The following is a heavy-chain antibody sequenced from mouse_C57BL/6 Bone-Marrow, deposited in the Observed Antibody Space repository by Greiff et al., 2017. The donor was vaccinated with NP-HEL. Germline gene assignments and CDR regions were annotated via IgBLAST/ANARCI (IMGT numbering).Heavy chain of an antibody. J-gene: IGHJ1*03. Sequence: VQLQQSGPELVKPGASVKIPCKASGYTFTDYNMDWVKQSHGKSLEWIGDINPNNGGTIYNQKFKGKATLTVDKSSSTAYMELRSLTSEDTAVYYCARYRLLWYFDVWGTGTTVTVSS. CDR3: ARYRLLWYFDV. V-gene: IGHV1-18*01. CDR1: GYTFTDYN. D-gene: IGHD1-1*01. CDR2: INPNNGGT.